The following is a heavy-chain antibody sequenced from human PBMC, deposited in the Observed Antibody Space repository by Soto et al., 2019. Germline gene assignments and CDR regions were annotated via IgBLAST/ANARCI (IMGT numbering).Heavy chain of an antibody. CDR2: IIPIFGTA. CDR1: GGTFSSYA. V-gene: IGHV1-69*13. CDR3: ARDLGRGYSYADSDY. D-gene: IGHD5-18*01. J-gene: IGHJ4*02. Sequence: GASVKVSCKASGGTFSSYAISWVRQAPGQGLEWMGGIIPIFGTANYAQKFQGRVTITADESTSTAYMELSSLRSEDTAVYYCARDLGRGYSYADSDYWGQGTLVTVSS.